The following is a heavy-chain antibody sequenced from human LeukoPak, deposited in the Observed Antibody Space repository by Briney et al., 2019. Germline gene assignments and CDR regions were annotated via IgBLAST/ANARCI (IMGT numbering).Heavy chain of an antibody. V-gene: IGHV4-39*02. D-gene: IGHD6-19*01. Sequence: SETLSLTCTVSGGSISSSSYYWGWIRQPPGKGLEWIGSIYYSGSTYYNPSLKSRVTISVDTSKNQFSLKLSSVTAADTAVYYCARERNLEIAVAGTIFNYWGQGTLVTVSS. CDR2: IYYSGST. CDR3: ARERNLEIAVAGTIFNY. J-gene: IGHJ4*02. CDR1: GGSISSSSYY.